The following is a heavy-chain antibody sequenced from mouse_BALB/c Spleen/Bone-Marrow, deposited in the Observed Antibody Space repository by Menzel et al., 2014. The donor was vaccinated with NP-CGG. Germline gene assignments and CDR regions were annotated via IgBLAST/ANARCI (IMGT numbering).Heavy chain of an antibody. J-gene: IGHJ1*01. CDR2: IDPANGNT. Sequence: VQLQQSGAELVKPGASVKLSCTASGFNIKDTYMHWVMQRPEQGLEWIGRIDPANGNTKYDPKFQGKATITADTSSNTAYLQLSSLTSEDTAVYYCATMITDWYFDVWGAGTTVTVSS. CDR1: GFNIKDTY. D-gene: IGHD2-4*01. CDR3: ATMITDWYFDV. V-gene: IGHV14-3*02.